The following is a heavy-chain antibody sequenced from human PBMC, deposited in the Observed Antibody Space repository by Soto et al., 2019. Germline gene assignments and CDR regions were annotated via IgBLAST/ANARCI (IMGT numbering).Heavy chain of an antibody. CDR2: IIPIFGTA. CDR3: ARVSGSGWYSGSYYYGMDV. V-gene: IGHV1-69*01. Sequence: SVTVSCTTSGGTFSSYAISWVRQAPGQGLEWMGGIIPIFGTANYAQKFQGRVTITADESTSTAYMELSSLRSEDTAMYYCARVSGSGWYSGSYYYGMDVWGQGTTVTVS. J-gene: IGHJ6*02. D-gene: IGHD6-19*01. CDR1: GGTFSSYA.